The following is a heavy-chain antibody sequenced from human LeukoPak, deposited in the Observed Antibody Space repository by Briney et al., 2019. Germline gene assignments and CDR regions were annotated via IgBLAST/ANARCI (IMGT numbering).Heavy chain of an antibody. J-gene: IGHJ4*02. CDR1: GFTFSAYA. D-gene: IGHD3-22*01. CDR3: AKEREYYDSSGYAGFDY. Sequence: GGSLRLSCAASGFTFSAYAMNWVRQTPGKGLEWVSSISGSGGRTYYSDSVKGRFTISRDNSKNTLYLQLNGLRAEDTAVYYCAKEREYYDSSGYAGFDYWGQGTLVTVSS. CDR2: ISGSGGRT. V-gene: IGHV3-23*01.